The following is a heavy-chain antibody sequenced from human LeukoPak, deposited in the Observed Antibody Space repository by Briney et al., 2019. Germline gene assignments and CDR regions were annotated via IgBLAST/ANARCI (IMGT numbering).Heavy chain of an antibody. CDR2: ISAYNGNT. V-gene: IGHV1-18*01. J-gene: IGHJ6*03. CDR1: AYTFTSYG. Sequence: GASVKVSCKCSAYTFTSYGISWVRQAPAQGLEWVGWISAYNGNTNYAQKLQGRVTMTTDTSTSTAYMELRSLRSDDTAVYYCARVMVADYYYYYMDVWGKGTTVTVSS. D-gene: IGHD4/OR15-4a*01. CDR3: ARVMVADYYYYYMDV.